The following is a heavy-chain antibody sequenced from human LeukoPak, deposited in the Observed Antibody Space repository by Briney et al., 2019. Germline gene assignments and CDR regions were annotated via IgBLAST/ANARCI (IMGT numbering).Heavy chain of an antibody. D-gene: IGHD3-3*01. CDR1: GYTFTSYD. CDR3: ARGVSYYDFWSGYYRYWYFDL. Sequence: GASVKVSCKASGYTFTSYDINWVRQATGQGLEWMGWMNPNSGNTGYAQKFQGRVTMTRNTFISTAYMELSSLRSEDTAVYYCARGVSYYDFWSGYYRYWYFDLWGRGTLVTVSS. CDR2: MNPNSGNT. J-gene: IGHJ2*01. V-gene: IGHV1-8*01.